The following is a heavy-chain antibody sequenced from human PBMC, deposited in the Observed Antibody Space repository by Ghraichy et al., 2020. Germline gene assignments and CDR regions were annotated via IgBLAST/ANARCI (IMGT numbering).Heavy chain of an antibody. CDR3: ARREPGRRGISY. CDR2: IYYSGST. V-gene: IGHV4-39*01. CDR1: GGSISSSSYY. J-gene: IGHJ4*02. D-gene: IGHD1-26*01. Sequence: SETLSLTCTVSGGSISSSSYYWGWIRQPPGKGLEWIGSIYYSGSTYYNPSLKSRVTISVDTSKNQFSLKLSSVTAADTAVYYCARREPGRRGISYWGQGTLVTVSS.